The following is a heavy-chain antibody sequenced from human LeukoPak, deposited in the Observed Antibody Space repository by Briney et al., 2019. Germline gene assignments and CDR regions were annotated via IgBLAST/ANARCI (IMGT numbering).Heavy chain of an antibody. J-gene: IGHJ6*03. CDR2: INPSGGST. V-gene: IGHV1-46*01. D-gene: IGHD6-6*01. CDR3: ARDPSIAAMDV. Sequence: ASVKVSCKASGYTFTSYYMHWVRQAPGQGLEWMGIINPSGGSTSYAQKFQGRVTMTRDTSTSTVYMELGSLRSEDTAVYYCARDPSIAAMDVWGKGTTVTVSS. CDR1: GYTFTSYY.